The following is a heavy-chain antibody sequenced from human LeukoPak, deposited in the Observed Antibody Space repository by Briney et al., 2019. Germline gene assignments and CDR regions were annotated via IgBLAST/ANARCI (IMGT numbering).Heavy chain of an antibody. Sequence: GGSLRLSCAASGFTVSSNYMSWVRQAPGKGLEWVSVIYSGGSTYYADSVKGRSTISRDNSKNTLYLQMNSLRAEDTAVYYCARGEWLDYFDYWGQGTLVTVSS. CDR3: ARGEWLDYFDY. CDR1: GFTVSSNY. D-gene: IGHD6-19*01. V-gene: IGHV3-53*01. J-gene: IGHJ4*02. CDR2: IYSGGST.